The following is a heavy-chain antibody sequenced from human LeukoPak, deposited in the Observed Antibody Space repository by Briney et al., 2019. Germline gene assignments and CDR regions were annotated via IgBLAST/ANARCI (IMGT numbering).Heavy chain of an antibody. J-gene: IGHJ4*02. Sequence: GGSLRLSCAASGFNFSDHYMSWVRQAPGRGLEWVTYISGSGATLHDADSVKGRFTISRDNAKNSLSLQMNSLRAEDAALYYCARALYGSSGYYDYWGQGILVTVSS. CDR1: GFNFSDHY. CDR3: ARALYGSSGYYDY. CDR2: ISGSGATL. D-gene: IGHD3-22*01. V-gene: IGHV3-11*01.